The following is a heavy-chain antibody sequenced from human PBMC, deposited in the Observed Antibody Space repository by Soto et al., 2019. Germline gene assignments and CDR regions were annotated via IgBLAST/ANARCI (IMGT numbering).Heavy chain of an antibody. CDR2: TYKDESRT. CDR3: ARAEDSSAYYPHAFDI. J-gene: IGHJ3*02. V-gene: IGHV3-74*01. D-gene: IGHD3-22*01. CDR1: GFTLTNYW. Sequence: EVQLVESGGGLVQPGGSLRLSCAASGFTLTNYWMHWVRQVPGKGLVWVARTYKDESRTSYADSVKGRFTISRDSVKNTLYLQMNSLSVEDTAVYYCARAEDSSAYYPHAFDIWGQGTMVTVSS.